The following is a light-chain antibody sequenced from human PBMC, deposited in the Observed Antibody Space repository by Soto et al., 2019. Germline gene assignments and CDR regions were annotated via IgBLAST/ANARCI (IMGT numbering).Light chain of an antibody. Sequence: EIVLTQSPGTLSLSPGDRATLSCRVNQNINSPYLAWYQHKPGQAPRLLVFGTSSRATGIPDRFSGSRSGTDFTLTIQRLEPEDFALYYCQHYGSSPPRTFGQGTKVEMK. CDR3: QHYGSSPPRT. CDR1: QNINSPY. J-gene: IGKJ1*01. V-gene: IGKV3-20*01. CDR2: GTS.